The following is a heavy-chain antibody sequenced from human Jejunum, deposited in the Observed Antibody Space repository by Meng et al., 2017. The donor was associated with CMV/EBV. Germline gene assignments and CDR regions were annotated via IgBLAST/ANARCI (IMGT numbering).Heavy chain of an antibody. V-gene: IGHV3-74*01. Sequence: GLAFSSSWMHWVRQSPGKGLLRVSCIPSAGGEQRYAEYVKGRLRISRDNGKNTVFLHMDSLRDDDTGVYYCASAPSGLGFTEATNWGQGTLVTVSS. CDR2: IPSAGGEQ. D-gene: IGHD3-10*01. J-gene: IGHJ1*01. CDR3: ASAPSGLGFTEATN. CDR1: GLAFSSSW.